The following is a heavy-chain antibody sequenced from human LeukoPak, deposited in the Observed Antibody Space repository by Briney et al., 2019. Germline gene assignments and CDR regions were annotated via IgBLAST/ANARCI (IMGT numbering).Heavy chain of an antibody. CDR1: GFTFSSYW. J-gene: IGHJ4*02. V-gene: IGHV3-7*03. D-gene: IGHD5-12*01. CDR2: IKQDGSEK. Sequence: GGSLRLSCAASGFTFSSYWMSWVRQAPGKGLEWVANIKQDGSEKYYVDSVKGRFTISRDNAKNTLYLQMNSLRVEDTAVYYCTKGRCSNPGCDPFDSWGQGTLVTVSS. CDR3: TKGRCSNPGCDPFDS.